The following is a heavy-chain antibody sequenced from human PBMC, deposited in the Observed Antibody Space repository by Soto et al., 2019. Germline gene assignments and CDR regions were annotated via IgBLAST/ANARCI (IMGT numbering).Heavy chain of an antibody. CDR3: ARVAPKSSGSHLFYFDY. J-gene: IGHJ4*02. CDR1: GYSISSGYY. D-gene: IGHD1-26*01. CDR2: IYHGGST. Sequence: PSETLSLTCAVSGYSISSGYYWGWLRQPPGKGLEWIGSIYHGGSTYYNPSLNSRVTLSVDTSKNQFSLKLSSVTAADTAVYYCARVAPKSSGSHLFYFDYWGQGTLVTVSS. V-gene: IGHV4-38-2*01.